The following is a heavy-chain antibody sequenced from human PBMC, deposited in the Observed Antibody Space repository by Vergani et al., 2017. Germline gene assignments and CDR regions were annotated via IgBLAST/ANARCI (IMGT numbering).Heavy chain of an antibody. Sequence: QVQLVESGGGVVQPGGSLRLSCAASGFSFSTYGMHCVRQAPGRGLEGVAFLRDDGSNEYYGEAVKGRFIISRDNSKNMLYLEMHSLRPEDTAVYYCANSYCSSLSCYAFYGMEVWGQGTTVTVSS. CDR1: GFSFSTYG. D-gene: IGHD2-2*01. CDR2: LRDDGSNE. CDR3: ANSYCSSLSCYAFYGMEV. J-gene: IGHJ6*02. V-gene: IGHV3-30*02.